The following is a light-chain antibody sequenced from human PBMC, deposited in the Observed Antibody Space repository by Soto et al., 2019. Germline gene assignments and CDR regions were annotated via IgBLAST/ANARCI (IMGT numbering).Light chain of an antibody. CDR1: QSVSGY. J-gene: IGKJ1*01. CDR3: LQHYSWPWT. CDR2: RIF. Sequence: EIVMTQSPGTVSVFPGETVTLSCRASQSVSGYLDWFHQKPGQAPRLVLLRIFTRAIGVPARFSGSGSETEFTLTISGLQSEDSGVYYCLQHYSWPWTFGQGTKVE. V-gene: IGKV3-15*01.